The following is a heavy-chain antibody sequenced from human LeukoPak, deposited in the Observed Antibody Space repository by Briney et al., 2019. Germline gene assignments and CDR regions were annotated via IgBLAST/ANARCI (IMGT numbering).Heavy chain of an antibody. V-gene: IGHV3-74*01. Sequence: GGSLRLSCAASAFTFSRYWMHWVRQAPGKGLVWVSRINSDGTNTYYADSVKGRFTISRDNTKNTLYLQMNSLRTEDTAVYYCARDRAAFGVVQVGYWGQGTLVTVSS. CDR1: AFTFSRYW. CDR2: INSDGTNT. J-gene: IGHJ4*02. D-gene: IGHD3-3*01. CDR3: ARDRAAFGVVQVGY.